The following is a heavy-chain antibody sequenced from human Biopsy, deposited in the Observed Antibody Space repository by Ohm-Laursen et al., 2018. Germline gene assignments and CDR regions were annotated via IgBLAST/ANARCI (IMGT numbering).Heavy chain of an antibody. CDR1: GGTFTRYA. CDR2: IISVHDIA. CDR3: ARNLVDCTSGTCYDVGDGMDV. J-gene: IGHJ6*02. D-gene: IGHD2-15*01. Sequence: SVKVSCKASGGTFTRYAMHWVRQAPGQGLEWMGRIISVHDIANYAQKFQGRVTITADKSTSTAYMELRNLRSEDTAVYYCARNLVDCTSGTCYDVGDGMDVWGLGTTVTVSS. V-gene: IGHV1-69*04.